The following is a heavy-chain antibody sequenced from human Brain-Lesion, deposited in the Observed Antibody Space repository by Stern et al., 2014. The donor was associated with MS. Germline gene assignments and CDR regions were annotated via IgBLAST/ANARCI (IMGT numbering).Heavy chain of an antibody. CDR1: GGSISSGGYY. J-gene: IGHJ6*02. CDR2: IFNSGST. D-gene: IGHD2-2*01. CDR3: ARGRVVPGFQYYATDV. V-gene: IGHV4-61*02. Sequence: QLVQSGPGLVKPSQTLSLSCTVSGGSISSGGYYWSWIRQPAGKGLEWIGRIFNSGSTSYNPSLKSRVPISIDTSKNHFSLRLNPMTAADTAVYYCARGRVVPGFQYYATDVWGQGTTVIVSS.